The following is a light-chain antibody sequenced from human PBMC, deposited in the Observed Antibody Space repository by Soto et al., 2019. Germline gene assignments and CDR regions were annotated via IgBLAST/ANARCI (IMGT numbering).Light chain of an antibody. J-gene: IGKJ1*01. Sequence: DIQSTESPSSLSASVGDIVTITCRASQSISTYLSWFQQKPGKAPKLLIYSASTLQSGVPSRFSGSGSGTDFTLTISRLQPEDFATYHCQQSYSTPWTFGQGTKVDIK. CDR1: QSISTY. V-gene: IGKV1-39*01. CDR3: QQSYSTPWT. CDR2: SAS.